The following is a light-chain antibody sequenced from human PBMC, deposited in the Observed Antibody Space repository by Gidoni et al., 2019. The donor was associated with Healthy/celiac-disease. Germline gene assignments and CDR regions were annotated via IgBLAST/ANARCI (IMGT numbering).Light chain of an antibody. CDR2: DVS. CDR3: CSYAGSYTFYV. V-gene: IGLV2-11*01. Sequence: QSALTQPRSVSGSPGQSVTISCTGTSSDVGGYNYVSWYQHTPGKAPKLMIYDVSKRPSGVPDRFSGSKSGNTASLTISGLQAEDEADYYCCSYAGSYTFYVFGTGTKVTVL. J-gene: IGLJ1*01. CDR1: SSDVGGYNY.